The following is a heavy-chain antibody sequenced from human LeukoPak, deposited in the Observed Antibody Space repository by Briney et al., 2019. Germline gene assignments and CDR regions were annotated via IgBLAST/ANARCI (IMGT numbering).Heavy chain of an antibody. V-gene: IGHV3-53*01. D-gene: IGHD6-6*01. CDR3: ARDSSHYLGSSDY. Sequence: GGSLRLSCAASGFTVSSNYMSWVRQAPGKGLEWVSVISETGDVTHYADSMKGRFTISRDNIKNTLNLQMNSLRAEDTAIYYCARDSSHYLGSSDYWGQGTLVTVSS. CDR2: SETGDVT. J-gene: IGHJ4*02. CDR1: GFTVSSNY.